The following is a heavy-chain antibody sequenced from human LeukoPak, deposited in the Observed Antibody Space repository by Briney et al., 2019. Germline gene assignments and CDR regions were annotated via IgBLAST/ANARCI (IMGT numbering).Heavy chain of an antibody. J-gene: IGHJ4*02. Sequence: GGSLRLSCAASGFTFSSYAMSWVRQAPGKGLEWVSAISGSGGSTYYADSVKGRFTISRDNSKNTLYLQMNSLRAEDTAVYYCAKERLAIVGARRGFDYWGQGTLVTVSS. V-gene: IGHV3-23*01. CDR3: AKERLAIVGARRGFDY. CDR1: GFTFSSYA. D-gene: IGHD1-26*01. CDR2: ISGSGGST.